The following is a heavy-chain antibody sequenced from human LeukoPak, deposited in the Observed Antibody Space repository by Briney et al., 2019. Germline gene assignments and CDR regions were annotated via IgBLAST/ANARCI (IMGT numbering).Heavy chain of an antibody. CDR3: ARDQGVLVPAARGDSGMDV. Sequence: PGGSLRLSCAASGFTFSSYAMSWVRQAPGKGLEWVSAISGSGGSTYYADSVKGRFTISRDNSKNTLYLQMNSLRAEDTAVYYCARDQGVLVPAARGDSGMDVWGQGTTVTVSS. D-gene: IGHD2-2*01. CDR2: ISGSGGST. V-gene: IGHV3-23*01. CDR1: GFTFSSYA. J-gene: IGHJ6*02.